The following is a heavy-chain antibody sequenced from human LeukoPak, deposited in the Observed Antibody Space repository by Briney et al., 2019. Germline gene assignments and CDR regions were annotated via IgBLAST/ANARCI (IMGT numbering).Heavy chain of an antibody. D-gene: IGHD3-10*01. CDR1: GFTFSSYG. J-gene: IGHJ4*02. V-gene: IGHV3-30*18. CDR3: AKAPTRGRMGYYFDY. CDR2: ISYDGSNK. Sequence: PGGSLRLSCAASGFTFSSYGMHWVRQAPGKGLEWVAVISYDGSNKYYADSVKGRFTISRDNSKNTLYLQMNSLRAEDAAVYYCAKAPTRGRMGYYFDYWGQGTLVTVSS.